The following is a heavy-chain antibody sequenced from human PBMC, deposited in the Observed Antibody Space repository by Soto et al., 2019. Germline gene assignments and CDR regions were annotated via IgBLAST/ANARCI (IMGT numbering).Heavy chain of an antibody. J-gene: IGHJ6*02. Sequence: QVQLQESGPGLVKPSETLSLTCTVSGGSVSSGSYYWSWIRQPPGKGLEWIGYIYYSGSTNYNPSIKSRVTISVDTSKNQFSLKLNSVTAADTAVYYCARGAYSSSGYGYYGMDVWGQGTTVTVSS. CDR3: ARGAYSSSGYGYYGMDV. CDR1: GGSVSSGSYY. D-gene: IGHD6-13*01. V-gene: IGHV4-61*01. CDR2: IYYSGST.